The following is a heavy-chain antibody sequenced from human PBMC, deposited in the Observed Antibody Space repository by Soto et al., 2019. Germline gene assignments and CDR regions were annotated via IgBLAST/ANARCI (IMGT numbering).Heavy chain of an antibody. D-gene: IGHD3-22*01. CDR3: ARVSYYYDSSGYLDF. V-gene: IGHV1-69*02. Sequence: QVQLVQSGAEVKKPGSSVKVSCKASGGTFSSYTISWVRQAPGQGLEWMGRIIPILGIANYAQKFQGRVTITADKSRSTAYMEVGSLRSEDTAVYYCARVSYYYDSSGYLDFWGQGTLVTVSS. CDR1: GGTFSSYT. CDR2: IIPILGIA. J-gene: IGHJ4*02.